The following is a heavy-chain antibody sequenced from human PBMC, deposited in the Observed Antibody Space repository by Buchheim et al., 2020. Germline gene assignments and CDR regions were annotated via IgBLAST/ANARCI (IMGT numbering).Heavy chain of an antibody. D-gene: IGHD3-10*01. J-gene: IGHJ4*02. V-gene: IGHV4-34*01. CDR3: ARIRSYYYGSGSYLY. Sequence: QVQLQQWGAGLLKPSETLSLTCAVYGGSFSGYYWSWIRQPPGKGLEWSGEINPSGSTNYNPSLKSRVTISVDTSKNQFSLTLSSVTAADTAVYYCARIRSYYYGSGSYLYWGQGTL. CDR2: INPSGST. CDR1: GGSFSGYY.